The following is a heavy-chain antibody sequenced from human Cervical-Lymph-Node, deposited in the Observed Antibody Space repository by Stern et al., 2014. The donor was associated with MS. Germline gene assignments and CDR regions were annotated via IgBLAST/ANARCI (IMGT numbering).Heavy chain of an antibody. CDR3: VRAREGYYFDY. Sequence: HVTLRESGPALVKPTQTLTLTCTFSGFSLSTTGMCLSWIRQPPGQALEWLALLDWDGDKYYSTALKTRLTISKDTSKNQVVLTMTNMAPLDTATYFCVRAREGYYFDYWGQGIPVTVSS. V-gene: IGHV2-70*01. J-gene: IGHJ4*02. D-gene: IGHD2-21*01. CDR1: GFSLSTTGMC. CDR2: LDWDGDK.